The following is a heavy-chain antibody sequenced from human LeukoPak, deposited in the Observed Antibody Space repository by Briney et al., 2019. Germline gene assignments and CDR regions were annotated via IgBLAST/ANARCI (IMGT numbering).Heavy chain of an antibody. Sequence: PGGSLRLSCAASGFPFSNYGMNWVRQAPGKGLEWVSFTDTSGKYIYYGDSVKGRFTISRDNAKNLLFLQMNGLRAEDTAVYYCARGRSITLLRGVAMSDGFDIWGQGAMVAVS. D-gene: IGHD3-10*01. CDR1: GFPFSNYG. CDR3: ARGRSITLLRGVAMSDGFDI. J-gene: IGHJ3*02. V-gene: IGHV3-21*06. CDR2: TDTSGKYI.